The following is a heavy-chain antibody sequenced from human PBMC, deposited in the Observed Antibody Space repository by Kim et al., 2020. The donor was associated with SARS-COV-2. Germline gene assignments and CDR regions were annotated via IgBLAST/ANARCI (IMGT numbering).Heavy chain of an antibody. CDR1: GYTFISYA. D-gene: IGHD3-10*01. V-gene: IGHV1-3*01. J-gene: IGHJ5*02. Sequence: ASVKVSCKASGYTFISYAMHWVRQAPGQRPEWMGWINPANGNTRYSPNFQGRVTTTRDTSATTVYMELTALRSEDTAVYYCARGQYGSGSNNWFDPWGQGTLVTVSS. CDR2: INPANGNT. CDR3: ARGQYGSGSNNWFDP.